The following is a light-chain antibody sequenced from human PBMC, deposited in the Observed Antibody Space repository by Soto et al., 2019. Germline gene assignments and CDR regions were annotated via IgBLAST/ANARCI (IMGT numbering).Light chain of an antibody. Sequence: EILMTQSPSTLSVSIGERVTISCRASQSISNYSAWYQHRPGQAPRLLIYSASTMATGIPARFSGSGSGTEFTLTISSLQSEDFAIYYCHQYSNYPPFTFGQGTKVEIK. V-gene: IGKV3-15*01. CDR3: HQYSNYPPFT. J-gene: IGKJ2*01. CDR1: QSISNY. CDR2: SAS.